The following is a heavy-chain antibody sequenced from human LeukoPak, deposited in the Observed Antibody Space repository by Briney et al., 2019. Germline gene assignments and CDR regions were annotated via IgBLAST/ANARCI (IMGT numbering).Heavy chain of an antibody. CDR2: IYTSGST. V-gene: IGHV4-61*02. CDR1: GGSISSGSYY. D-gene: IGHD3-22*01. J-gene: IGHJ4*02. Sequence: SQTLSLTCTVSGGSISSGSYYWSWIRQPAGKGLEWIGRIYTSGSTNYNPSLKSRVTISVDTSKNQFSLKLSSVTAADTAVYYCARGRRYYDPFDYWGQGTLVTVSS. CDR3: ARGRRYYDPFDY.